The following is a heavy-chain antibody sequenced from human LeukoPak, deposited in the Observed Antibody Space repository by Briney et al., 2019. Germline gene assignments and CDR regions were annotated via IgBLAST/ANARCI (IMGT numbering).Heavy chain of an antibody. D-gene: IGHD2-2*01. V-gene: IGHV4-38-2*01. J-gene: IGHJ5*02. Sequence: SETLSLTCAVSGYSISSGYYWGWIRQPPGKGLEWIGSIYHSGSTYYNPSLKSRVTISVDTSKNQFSLKLSSVTAAATAVYYCARGVVPPRWNWFDPWGQGTLVTVSS. CDR1: GYSISSGYY. CDR3: ARGVVPPRWNWFDP. CDR2: IYHSGST.